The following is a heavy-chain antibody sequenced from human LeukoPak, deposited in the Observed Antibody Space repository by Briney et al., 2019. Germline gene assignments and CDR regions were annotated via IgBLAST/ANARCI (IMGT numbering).Heavy chain of an antibody. D-gene: IGHD3-3*01. CDR1: GYTFTSYG. CDR3: ARVGNYDFWSGYYTDNWFDP. CDR2: ISAYNGNT. V-gene: IGHV1-18*01. Sequence: ASVTVSCKASGYTFTSYGISWVRQAPGQGLEWMGWISAYNGNTNYAQKLQGRVTMTTDTSTSTAYMALRSLRSDDTAVYHCARVGNYDFWSGYYTDNWFDPWGQGTLVTVSS. J-gene: IGHJ5*02.